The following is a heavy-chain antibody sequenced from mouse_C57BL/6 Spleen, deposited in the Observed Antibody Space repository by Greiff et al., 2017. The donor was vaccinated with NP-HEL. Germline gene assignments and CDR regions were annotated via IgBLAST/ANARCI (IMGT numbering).Heavy chain of an antibody. CDR3: ARKGGNYEDY. D-gene: IGHD2-1*01. J-gene: IGHJ2*01. CDR2: IHPNSGST. V-gene: IGHV1-64*01. Sequence: QVQLQQPGAELVKPGASVKLSGKASGYTFTSYWMHWVKQRPGQGLEWIGMIHPNSGSTNYNEKFKSKATLTVDKSSSTAYMQLSSLTSEDSAVYYCARKGGNYEDYWGQGTTLTVSS. CDR1: GYTFTSYW.